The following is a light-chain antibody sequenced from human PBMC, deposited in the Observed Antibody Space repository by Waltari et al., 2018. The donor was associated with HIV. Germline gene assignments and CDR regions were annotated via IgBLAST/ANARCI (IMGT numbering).Light chain of an antibody. Sequence: SALTQPASVSGSPGQSITISCTGPARDLTTFNFVSWYQQSPGRAPKLIVFAVYFRPSGVSHRFSGSKSGDTASLTISALRAEDEGDYFCSSYSTRGFVLFGGGTKVTVL. CDR1: ARDLTTFNF. J-gene: IGLJ3*02. CDR2: AVY. CDR3: SSYSTRGFVL. V-gene: IGLV2-14*01.